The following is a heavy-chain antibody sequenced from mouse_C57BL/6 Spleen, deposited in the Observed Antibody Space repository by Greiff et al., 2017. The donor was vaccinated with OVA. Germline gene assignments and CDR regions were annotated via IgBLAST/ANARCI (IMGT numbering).Heavy chain of an antibody. CDR2: ISSGGDYI. CDR3: TRAAQALFAY. D-gene: IGHD3-2*02. J-gene: IGHJ3*01. V-gene: IGHV5-9-1*02. CDR1: GFTFSSYA. Sequence: EVKLVESGKGLVKPGGSLKLSCAASGFTFSSYAMSWVRQTPEKRLEWVAYISSGGDYIYYADTVKGRFTISRDNARNTLYLQMSSLKSEDTAMYYCTRAAQALFAYWGQGTLVTVSA.